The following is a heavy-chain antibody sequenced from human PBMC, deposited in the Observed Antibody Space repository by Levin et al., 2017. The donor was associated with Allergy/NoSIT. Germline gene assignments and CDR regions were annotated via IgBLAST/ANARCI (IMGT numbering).Heavy chain of an antibody. CDR3: VKDRYTYALGAGEQ. D-gene: IGHD3-16*02. V-gene: IGHV3-23*01. J-gene: IGHJ4*02. Sequence: QLGESLKISCVASGFTFSTYAMSWVRQAPGKGLEWVSCISPGGVSTYDADSVKGRFIISRDNSKNTLFLQMNSLRAEDTATYYCVKDRYTYALGAGEQWGPGTLVTVSS. CDR2: ISPGGVST. CDR1: GFTFSTYA.